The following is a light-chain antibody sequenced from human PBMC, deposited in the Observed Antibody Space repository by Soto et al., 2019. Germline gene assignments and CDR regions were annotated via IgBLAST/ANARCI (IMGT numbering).Light chain of an antibody. CDR1: NRDVGGYSY. Sequence: HSVLTQPPSVSRAPGQSVHISFPGNNRDVGGYSYVSWYQQHPGKAPELIIYDVTERPSGVPDRFSGSKSGNTASLTISGLQAEDEADYYCCSYTGSYSYVFGIGTKVPVL. CDR3: CSYTGSYSYV. J-gene: IGLJ1*01. V-gene: IGLV2-11*01. CDR2: DVT.